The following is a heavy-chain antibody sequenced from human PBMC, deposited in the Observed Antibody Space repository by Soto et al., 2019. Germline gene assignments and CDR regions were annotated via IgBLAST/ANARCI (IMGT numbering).Heavy chain of an antibody. J-gene: IGHJ4*02. Sequence: GGSLRLSCAASGFTFSSYGMHWVRQAPGKGLEWVAVIWYDGSNKYYADSVKGRFTISRDNSKNTLYLQMNSLRAEDTAVYYCARGGLELLYYFDYWGQGTLVTVSS. CDR3: ARGGLELLYYFDY. CDR2: IWYDGSNK. V-gene: IGHV3-33*01. CDR1: GFTFSSYG. D-gene: IGHD1-7*01.